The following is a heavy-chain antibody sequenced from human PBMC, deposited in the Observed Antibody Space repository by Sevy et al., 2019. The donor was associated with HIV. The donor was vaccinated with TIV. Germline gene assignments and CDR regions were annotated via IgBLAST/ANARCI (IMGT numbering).Heavy chain of an antibody. V-gene: IGHV4-34*01. CDR1: GGSFSGYY. D-gene: IGHD2-15*01. CDR2: INHSGST. J-gene: IGHJ5*02. Sequence: SETLSLTCAVYGGSFSGYYWSWIRQPPGKGLEWIGEINHSGSTNYNPSLKSRVTISVDTYKNQFSLKLSSVTAADTALYYCARGSKDIVVVVAARWRWRGYNWFDPWGQGTLVTVSS. CDR3: ARGSKDIVVVVAARWRWRGYNWFDP.